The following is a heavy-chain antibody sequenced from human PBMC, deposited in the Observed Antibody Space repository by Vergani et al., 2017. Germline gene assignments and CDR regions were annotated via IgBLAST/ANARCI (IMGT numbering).Heavy chain of an antibody. CDR1: GGTFSSYA. D-gene: IGHD4-23*01. CDR2: IIPIFGTA. J-gene: IGHJ4*02. CDR3: ARNLWGLYGGKAHFDY. V-gene: IGHV1-69*12. Sequence: QVQLVQSGAEVKKPGSSVKVSCKASGGTFSSYAISWVRQAPGQGLEWMGGIIPIFGTANYAQKFQGRVTITADESTSTSYMELSSLRSEDTAVYYCARNLWGLYGGKAHFDYWGQGTLVTVSS.